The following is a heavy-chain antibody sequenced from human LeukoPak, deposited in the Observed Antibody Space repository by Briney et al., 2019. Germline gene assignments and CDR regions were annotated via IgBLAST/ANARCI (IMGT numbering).Heavy chain of an antibody. Sequence: GGSLRLSCAASGFTVSTNYMSWVRQAPGRGLEWVSVIYTAGSTYYVDSVKGRFTTSRDNSKNTLYLQMNSLRAEDTAMYYCARDLYGGSDAFDIWGQGTMVTVSS. CDR2: IYTAGST. CDR1: GFTVSTNY. CDR3: ARDLYGGSDAFDI. V-gene: IGHV3-53*01. D-gene: IGHD3-16*01. J-gene: IGHJ3*02.